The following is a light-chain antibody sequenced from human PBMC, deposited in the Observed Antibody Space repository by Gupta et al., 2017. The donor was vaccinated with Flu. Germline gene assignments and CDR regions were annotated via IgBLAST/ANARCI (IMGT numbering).Light chain of an antibody. J-gene: IGLJ3*02. CDR3: AAWDSSRSRWV. CDR2: RDS. Sequence: VQTPSPSASAGPGKSVTSSCSGSSSHIGNNYVSWYQQHPGTAPKLLMYRDSQRPSGVPDRFSGSKSGTSASLASSGLRAEDEADYYCAAWDSSRSRWVFGGGTKLTVL. CDR1: SSHIGNNY. V-gene: IGLV1-47*01.